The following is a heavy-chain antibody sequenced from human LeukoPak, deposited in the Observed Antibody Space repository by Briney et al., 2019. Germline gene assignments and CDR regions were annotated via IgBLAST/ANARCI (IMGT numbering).Heavy chain of an antibody. CDR2: INHSGST. CDR3: ARGSRDGYNYRVSSLFRGLTDY. Sequence: SETLSLTCAVYGGSFSGYYWSWIRQPPGKGLEWIGEINHSGSTNYNPSLKSRVTISVDTSKNQFSLKLSSVTAADTAVYYCARGSRDGYNYRVSSLFRGLTDYWGQGTLVTVSS. CDR1: GGSFSGYY. D-gene: IGHD5-24*01. J-gene: IGHJ4*02. V-gene: IGHV4-34*01.